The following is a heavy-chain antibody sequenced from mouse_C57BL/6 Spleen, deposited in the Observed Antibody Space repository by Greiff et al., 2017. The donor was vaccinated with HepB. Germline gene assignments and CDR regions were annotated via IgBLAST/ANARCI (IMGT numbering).Heavy chain of an antibody. Sequence: QVQLKESGAELVKPGASVKISCKASGYAFSSYWMNWVKQRPGKGLEWIGQIYPGDGDTNYNGKFKGKATLTADKSSSTAYMQLSSLTSEDSAVYFCARSGITTVVAGDYFDYWGQGTTLTVSS. CDR2: IYPGDGDT. J-gene: IGHJ2*01. CDR3: ARSGITTVVAGDYFDY. V-gene: IGHV1-80*01. CDR1: GYAFSSYW. D-gene: IGHD1-1*01.